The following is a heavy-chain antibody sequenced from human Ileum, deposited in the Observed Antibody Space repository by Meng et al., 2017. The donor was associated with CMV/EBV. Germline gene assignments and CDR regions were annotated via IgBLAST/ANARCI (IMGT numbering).Heavy chain of an antibody. CDR1: GFTFSSYW. CDR3: ARARRSSLGEWLLSHVMDV. Sequence: GESLKISCAASGFTFSSYWMHWVRQAPGKGLVWVSRINSDGSSTSYADSVKGRFTISRDNAKNTLCLQMNSLRAEDTAVYYCARARRSSLGEWLLSHVMDVWGQGTMVTVSS. D-gene: IGHD3-3*01. J-gene: IGHJ6*02. V-gene: IGHV3-74*01. CDR2: INSDGSST.